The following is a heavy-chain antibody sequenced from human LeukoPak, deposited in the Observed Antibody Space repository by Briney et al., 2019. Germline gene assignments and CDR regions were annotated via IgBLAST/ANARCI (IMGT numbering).Heavy chain of an antibody. CDR3: ARRKGGPDY. CDR2: ISYDGSNK. CDR1: GFTFSSYG. J-gene: IGHJ4*02. V-gene: IGHV3-30*03. D-gene: IGHD1-14*01. Sequence: PGGSLRLSCAASGFTFSSYGMHWVRQAPGKGLEWVAVISYDGSNKYYADSVKGRFTISRDNSKNTLYLQMNSLRAEDTAVYYCARRKGGPDYWGQGTLVTVSS.